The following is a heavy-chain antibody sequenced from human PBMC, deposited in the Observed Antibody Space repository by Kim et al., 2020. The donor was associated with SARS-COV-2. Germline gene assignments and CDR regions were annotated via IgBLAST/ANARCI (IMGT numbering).Heavy chain of an antibody. Sequence: GGSLRLSCAASGFTLSDSWMSWVRQAPGKGLEWVANIKQDGSEKDYVDSVKGRFTISRDNAKNSLYLQMSTLRAEDTAVYYCAKNQWLPIDIFNVWGQGTMVTVSS. V-gene: IGHV3-7*03. J-gene: IGHJ3*01. D-gene: IGHD5-12*01. CDR2: IKQDGSEK. CDR3: AKNQWLPIDIFNV. CDR1: GFTLSDSW.